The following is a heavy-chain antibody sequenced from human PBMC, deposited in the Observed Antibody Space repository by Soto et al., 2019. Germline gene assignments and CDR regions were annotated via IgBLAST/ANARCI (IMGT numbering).Heavy chain of an antibody. CDR2: VSHDGRNT. Sequence: VQLVESGGGVVQPGRSLRLSCAASGFTFSDYAMHWVRQAPGKGLEWVAVVSHDGRNTHYADSVKGRFTISRDSSKNTVSLEMTSLRAGDTAVYYMAKGGRQWLVTSDFNYWGQGALVTVSS. CDR1: GFTFSDYA. V-gene: IGHV3-30*18. D-gene: IGHD6-19*01. J-gene: IGHJ4*02. CDR3: AKGGRQWLVTSDFNY.